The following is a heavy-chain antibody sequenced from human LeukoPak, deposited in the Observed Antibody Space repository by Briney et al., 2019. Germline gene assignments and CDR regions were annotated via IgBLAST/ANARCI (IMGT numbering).Heavy chain of an antibody. J-gene: IGHJ4*02. V-gene: IGHV1-69*06. CDR3: ARDPKGYYGSGSYDY. Sequence: GASVKVSCKASGGTFSSYAISWVRQAPGQGLEWMGGIIPIFGTANYAQKFQGRVTITADKSMSTAYMELSSLRSEDTAVYYCARDPKGYYGSGSYDYWGQGTLVTVSS. CDR1: GGTFSSYA. CDR2: IIPIFGTA. D-gene: IGHD3-10*01.